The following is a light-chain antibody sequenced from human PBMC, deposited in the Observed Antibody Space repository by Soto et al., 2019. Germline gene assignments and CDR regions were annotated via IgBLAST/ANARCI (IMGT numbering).Light chain of an antibody. CDR3: QQYNPYSPWT. V-gene: IGKV1-5*01. CDR2: DAS. CDR1: QSISNR. Sequence: DIQMTQSPSTLSASVGDRVTITCRASQSISNRLAWYQQKPGKAPKVLIYDASSLEGGVPSRFSGTGSATEFILTISSLQPDDFATYYCQQYNPYSPWTFGQGTKVDIK. J-gene: IGKJ1*01.